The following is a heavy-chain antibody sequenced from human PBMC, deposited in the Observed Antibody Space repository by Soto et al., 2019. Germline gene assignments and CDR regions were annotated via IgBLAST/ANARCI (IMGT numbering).Heavy chain of an antibody. V-gene: IGHV1-18*01. J-gene: IGHJ4*02. CDR1: DYTFTSYT. CDR3: VSSPYDTVTSYYGYFDY. Sequence: QVQLVQSGAEVKKPGASVKVSCKASDYTFTSYTISWVRQAPGQGLEWMGWITPYNGNTNYAQKLQGRVTMTTDTSTTTAYMELRSLRSDDTAIYYCVSSPYDTVTSYYGYFDYGGQGTLVTVSS. CDR2: ITPYNGNT. D-gene: IGHD3-9*01.